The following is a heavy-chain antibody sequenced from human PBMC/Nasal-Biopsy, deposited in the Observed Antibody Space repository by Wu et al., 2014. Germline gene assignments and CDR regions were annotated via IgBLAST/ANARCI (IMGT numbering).Heavy chain of an antibody. V-gene: IGHV4-34*01. CDR2: INHGVST. CDR1: GGSFSGFY. Sequence: TLSLTCGVPGGSFSGFYWTWIRQPPGKGLEWIGEINHGVSTKYNPSLKSRLTISVDTSKKQFSLKLSSVTAADTAVYHCARGSVNIAARAGFDPWGQGTLVTVSS. J-gene: IGHJ5*02. CDR3: ARGSVNIAARAGFDP. D-gene: IGHD6-6*01.